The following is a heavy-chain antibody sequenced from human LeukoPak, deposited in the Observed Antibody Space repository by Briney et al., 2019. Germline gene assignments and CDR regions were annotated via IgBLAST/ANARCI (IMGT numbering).Heavy chain of an antibody. Sequence: GESLRLSCAASGFTFSSYGMHWVRQAPGKGLEWVAVISYDGSNKYYADSVKGRFTISRDNSKNTLYLQMNSLRAEDTAVYHCAKGHAFDIWGQGTMVTVSS. J-gene: IGHJ3*02. CDR3: AKGHAFDI. CDR1: GFTFSSYG. V-gene: IGHV3-30*18. CDR2: ISYDGSNK.